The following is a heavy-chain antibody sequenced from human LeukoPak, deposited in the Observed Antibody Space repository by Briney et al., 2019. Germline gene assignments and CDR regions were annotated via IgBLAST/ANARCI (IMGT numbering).Heavy chain of an antibody. Sequence: SETLSLTCTVSGVSISSYYGSWIRQTPGKGLEWIGYIYYSGSTNYNPSLKSRVTISVDTSKNQFSLQLSSVTAADTAVYYCASSSRGYSNYWGQGTLVTVSS. J-gene: IGHJ4*02. CDR1: GVSISSYY. D-gene: IGHD4-4*01. CDR2: IYYSGST. CDR3: ASSSRGYSNY. V-gene: IGHV4-59*01.